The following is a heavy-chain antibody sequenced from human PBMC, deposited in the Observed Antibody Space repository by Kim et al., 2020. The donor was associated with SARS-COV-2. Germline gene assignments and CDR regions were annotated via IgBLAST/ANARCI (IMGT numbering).Heavy chain of an antibody. V-gene: IGHV3-11*03. J-gene: IGHJ4*02. CDR3: AINSKHYYGSGPPLDY. D-gene: IGHD3-10*01. Sequence: GGSLRLSCAASGFTFSDYYMSWIRQAPGKGLEWVSYISSSSSYTNYADSVKGRFTISRDNAKNSLYLQMNSLRAEDTAVYYCAINSKHYYGSGPPLDYWGQGTLVTVSS. CDR1: GFTFSDYY. CDR2: ISSSSSYT.